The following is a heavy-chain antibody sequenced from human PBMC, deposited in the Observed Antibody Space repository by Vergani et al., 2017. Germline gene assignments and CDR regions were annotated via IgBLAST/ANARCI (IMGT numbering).Heavy chain of an antibody. CDR1: GGSFFNSRYY. J-gene: IGHJ4*02. CDR2: MDYNGRV. D-gene: IGHD3-22*01. V-gene: IGHV4-39*01. CDR3: ARYVTQNYYNDSNYFDY. Sequence: LQLQGSGPGLVTPSGTLYLPCSVIGGSFFNSRYYWGWIRQPPGTGVEWIGSMDYNGRVFYSPSLRRRVAISIDTSKLQFSLKLYSLTAADTAIYYGARYVTQNYYNDSNYFDYWGLGTLVTVSS.